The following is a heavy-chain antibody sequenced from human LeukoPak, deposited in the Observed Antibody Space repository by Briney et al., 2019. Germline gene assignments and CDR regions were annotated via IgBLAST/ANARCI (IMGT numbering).Heavy chain of an antibody. CDR3: ARDLYVVVVAATPDY. J-gene: IGHJ4*02. CDR1: GFTFSSYA. D-gene: IGHD2-15*01. V-gene: IGHV3-30-3*01. Sequence: PGRSLRLSCAASGFTFSSYAMHWVRQAPGKGREWVAVISYDGSNKYYADSVKGRFTISRDNSKNTLYLQMNSLRAEDTAVYYCARDLYVVVVAATPDYWGQGTLVTVSS. CDR2: ISYDGSNK.